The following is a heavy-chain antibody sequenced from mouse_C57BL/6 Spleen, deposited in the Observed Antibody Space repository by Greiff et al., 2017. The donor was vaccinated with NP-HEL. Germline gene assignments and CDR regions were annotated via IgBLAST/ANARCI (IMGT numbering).Heavy chain of an antibody. Sequence: VQLQQPGAELVKPGASVQLSCKASGYTFTSYWMHWVKQRPGQGLEWIGMIHPNSGSTNYNEKFKSKATLTVDKSSSTAYMQLSSLTSEDSAVYYCAPYYYGSSWYFDVWGTGTTVTVSS. CDR3: APYYYGSSWYFDV. CDR1: GYTFTSYW. D-gene: IGHD1-1*01. CDR2: IHPNSGST. J-gene: IGHJ1*03. V-gene: IGHV1-64*01.